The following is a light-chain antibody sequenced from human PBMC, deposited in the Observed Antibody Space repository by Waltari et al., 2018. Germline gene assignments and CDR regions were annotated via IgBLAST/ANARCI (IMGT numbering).Light chain of an antibody. CDR2: DAS. J-gene: IGKJ5*01. CDR1: QTVSTY. CDR3: QQRSNWPIT. V-gene: IGKV3-11*01. Sequence: EIVLTQSPATLSFSPGERATLSIRSRQTVSTYVAWYQQKPGQAPRLLIYDASTRATGIPARFSGSVSGTDFTLTISSLEPEDFAVYYCQQRSNWPITFGQGTRLEIK.